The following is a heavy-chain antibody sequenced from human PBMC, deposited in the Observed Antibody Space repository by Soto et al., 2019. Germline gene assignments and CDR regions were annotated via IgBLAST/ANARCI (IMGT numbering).Heavy chain of an antibody. CDR3: VSQRTSVLTQAYFDY. D-gene: IGHD2-8*01. Sequence: SETLSLTCTVSGGSVSNSNYYWGWIRQSPGKGLEWIGSVYYRGRSYSKSSVKSRVTISVDTSKNQFSLNLNSVTASDTAVYFCVSQRTSVLTQAYFDYWGPGALVTVPQ. CDR2: VYYRGRS. V-gene: IGHV4-39*01. CDR1: GGSVSNSNYY. J-gene: IGHJ4*02.